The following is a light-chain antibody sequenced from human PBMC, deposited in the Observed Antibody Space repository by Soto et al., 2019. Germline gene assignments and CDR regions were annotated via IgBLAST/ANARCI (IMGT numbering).Light chain of an antibody. J-gene: IGKJ2*01. CDR1: QAISSW. CDR2: AAS. CDR3: QQANSFPYT. Sequence: DIQMTQSPSSVSASVGDRVTITCRASQAISSWLAWYQEKPGKAPKLVIYAASNLQSGVPSRFSRSGSGTDFTLTISSLQPEDFATYYCQQANSFPYTFGQGTKLEIK. V-gene: IGKV1-12*01.